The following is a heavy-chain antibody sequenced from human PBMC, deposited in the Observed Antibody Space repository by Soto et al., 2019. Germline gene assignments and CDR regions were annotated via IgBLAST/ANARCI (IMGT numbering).Heavy chain of an antibody. CDR3: GRDWGTFSGWYDY. D-gene: IGHD6-19*01. V-gene: IGHV1-3*01. CDR2: INAGNGNT. J-gene: IGHJ4*02. Sequence: QIQLMQSGAEVKKPGASVKVSCKASGYTFTSYGIHWVRQAPGQRLEWTGWINAGNGNTKYSEKFQGRVTITRDTSASTAYMELRSLTSEDTAVYYCGRDWGTFSGWYDYWGQGTLVTVTS. CDR1: GYTFTSYG.